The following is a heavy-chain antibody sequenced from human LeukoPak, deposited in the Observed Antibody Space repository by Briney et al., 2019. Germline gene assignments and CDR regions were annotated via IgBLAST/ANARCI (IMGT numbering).Heavy chain of an antibody. CDR1: GGSISSYY. CDR2: IYYSGST. Sequence: SETLSLTCTVSGGSISSYYWSWIRQPPGKGLEWIGYIYYSGSTNYNPSLKSRVTISVDTSKNQFSLKLTSVTAADTAVYYCARDHMLRGASPWGQGTQVTVSS. V-gene: IGHV4-59*01. J-gene: IGHJ5*02. D-gene: IGHD3-10*01. CDR3: ARDHMLRGASP.